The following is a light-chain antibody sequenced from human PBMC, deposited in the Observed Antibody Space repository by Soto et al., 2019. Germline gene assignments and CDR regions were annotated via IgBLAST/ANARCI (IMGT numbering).Light chain of an antibody. CDR3: SSYTSSSTVI. CDR1: SSDVGGYNY. V-gene: IGLV2-14*01. Sequence: QSALTQPASVSGSPGQSITISCTGTSSDVGGYNYVSWHQQHPGKAPKLMIYDVSNRPSGVSNRFSGSKSGNTASLTISGLQAEDEDDYYCSSYTSSSTVIFGGGTKLTVL. CDR2: DVS. J-gene: IGLJ2*01.